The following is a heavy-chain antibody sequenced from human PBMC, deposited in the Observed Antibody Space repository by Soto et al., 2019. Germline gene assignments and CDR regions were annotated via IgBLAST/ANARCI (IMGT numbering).Heavy chain of an antibody. J-gene: IGHJ3*02. CDR3: ASVRYGSSCYVRAFEM. CDR1: ENTFNTYS. CDR2: INPTTTTT. Sequence: ASVKVSCKASENTFNTYSLHWVRQAPGQGLEWMGVINPTTTTTTDAQKFQGRVTMTRDTSTSTVFLELRSVRSGDTAVYYWASVRYGSSCYVRAFEMWGQGTMVT. V-gene: IGHV1-46*02. D-gene: IGHD3-10*01.